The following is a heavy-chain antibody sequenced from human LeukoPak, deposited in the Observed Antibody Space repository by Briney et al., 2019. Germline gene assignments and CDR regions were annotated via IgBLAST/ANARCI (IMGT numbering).Heavy chain of an antibody. CDR2: MNPNSGNT. J-gene: IGHJ4*02. Sequence: ASVKVSCKASGYTFTSYDINWVRQATGQGLEWMGWMNPNSGNTGYAQKFQGRVTMTRNTSISTAYMELSSLRSEDTAVYYCARHLIEGLPQENNFDYWGQGTLVTVSS. CDR1: GYTFTSYD. D-gene: IGHD2-21*01. V-gene: IGHV1-8*01. CDR3: ARHLIEGLPQENNFDY.